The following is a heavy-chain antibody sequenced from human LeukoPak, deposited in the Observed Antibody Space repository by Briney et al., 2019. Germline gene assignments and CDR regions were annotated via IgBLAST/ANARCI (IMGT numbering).Heavy chain of an antibody. J-gene: IGHJ4*02. D-gene: IGHD3-22*01. CDR1: GGSISSNNY. CDR2: IYHSGPT. CDR3: ASSSGYYEVDY. Sequence: SGTLSLTCAVSGGSISSNNYWSWVRQPPGQGLEWIGEIYHSGPTNYNPSLRGRVTISVDKSKNQFSLSLSSVTAADTAVYYCASSSGYYEVDYWGQGTLVTVSS. V-gene: IGHV4-4*02.